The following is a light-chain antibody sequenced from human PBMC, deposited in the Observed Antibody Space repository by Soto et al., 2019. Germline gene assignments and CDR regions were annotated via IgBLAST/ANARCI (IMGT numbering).Light chain of an antibody. J-gene: IGKJ2*01. V-gene: IGKV3-20*01. CDR1: QSVTSNF. CDR3: QQYGRSPLLYT. CDR2: GAS. Sequence: PGERATLSYRASQSVTSNFLAWYQQKPGQAPRLLIYGASTRAAGVPDRFSGSGSGTDFTLTITRLEPEDFAVYYCQQYGRSPLLYTFGQGTKLGVK.